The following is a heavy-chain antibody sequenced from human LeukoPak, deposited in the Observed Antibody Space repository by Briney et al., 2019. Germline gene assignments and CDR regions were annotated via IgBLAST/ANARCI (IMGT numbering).Heavy chain of an antibody. D-gene: IGHD3-22*01. CDR3: ARVVYDSSGYYFYAFDI. J-gene: IGHJ3*02. CDR1: GGSISSYY. Sequence: SETLSLTCTVSGGSISSYYWSWIRQPPGKGLEWIGYIFYSGSTNYNPSLKSRVTISVDTSKNQFSLKLSSVTAADTAVYYCARVVYDSSGYYFYAFDIWGQGTMVTVSS. CDR2: IFYSGST. V-gene: IGHV4-59*01.